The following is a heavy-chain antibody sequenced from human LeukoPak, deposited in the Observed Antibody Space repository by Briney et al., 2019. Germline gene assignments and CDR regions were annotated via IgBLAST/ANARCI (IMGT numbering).Heavy chain of an antibody. CDR2: VDPADGEA. V-gene: IGHV1-69-2*01. CDR3: ARDSRYRYCSSTSCSLGQFDY. Sequence: GASVKVSCKASGYTFTDYYMHWVQQAPGKGLEWMGRVDPADGEAAYAEKFQGRVTITADESTSTAYMELSSLRSEDTAVYYCARDSRYRYCSSTSCSLGQFDYWGQGTLVTVSS. D-gene: IGHD2-2*01. CDR1: GYTFTDYY. J-gene: IGHJ4*02.